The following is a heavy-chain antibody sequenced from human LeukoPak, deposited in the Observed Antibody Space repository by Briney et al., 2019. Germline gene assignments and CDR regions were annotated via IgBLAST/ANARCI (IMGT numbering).Heavy chain of an antibody. CDR3: AKDAVWGSYRSYYMDV. J-gene: IGHJ6*03. V-gene: IGHV3-30*18. Sequence: GGSLRLSCAASGFTFSSYGMHWARQAPGKGLEWVAVISYDGSNKYYADSVKGRFTISRDNSKNTLYLQMNSLRAEDTAVYYCAKDAVWGSYRSYYMDVWGKGTTVTVSS. D-gene: IGHD3-16*02. CDR2: ISYDGSNK. CDR1: GFTFSSYG.